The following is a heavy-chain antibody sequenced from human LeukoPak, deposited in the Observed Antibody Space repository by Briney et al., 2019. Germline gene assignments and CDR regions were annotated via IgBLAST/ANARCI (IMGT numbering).Heavy chain of an antibody. J-gene: IGHJ4*02. Sequence: GGSLRLSCAASGFTFSSYEMNWVRQAPGKGLEWVSTINSSGGSAYYADSVKGRFTISRDNSKNTLYLQMNSLRAEDTAVYYCAKAPSNYVFYFDYWGQGTLVTVSS. D-gene: IGHD1-7*01. CDR3: AKAPSNYVFYFDY. CDR2: INSSGGSA. CDR1: GFTFSSYE. V-gene: IGHV3-23*01.